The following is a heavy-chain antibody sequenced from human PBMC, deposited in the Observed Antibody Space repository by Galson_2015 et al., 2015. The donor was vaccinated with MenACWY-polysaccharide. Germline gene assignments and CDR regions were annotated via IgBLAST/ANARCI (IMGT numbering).Heavy chain of an antibody. D-gene: IGHD2-2*02. V-gene: IGHV3-23*01. Sequence: SLRLSCAASGFTFSSYVMTWVRQAPGKGLEWVSGVSGSGGTTDYADSVKGRFTISRDNSRSTVYLHMNSLRAEDTAVYYCATVPSAILGLNDFYSYGLEVWGQGTTVTVSS. J-gene: IGHJ6*02. CDR1: GFTFSSYV. CDR2: VSGSGGTT. CDR3: ATVPSAILGLNDFYSYGLEV.